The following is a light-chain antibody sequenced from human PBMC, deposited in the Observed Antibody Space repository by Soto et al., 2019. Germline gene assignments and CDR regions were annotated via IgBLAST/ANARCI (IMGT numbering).Light chain of an antibody. J-gene: IGLJ1*01. Sequence: QSALTQPPSVSGSPGQSVTISCTGTSTDFVTYNRVSWYQQPPGTAPKLIVYEASNRPSGVPDRFSGSKSGNTASLTISGLQAADEADYYCQSYDSSLSGYVFGIGTKVTVL. CDR2: EAS. CDR1: STDFVTYNR. V-gene: IGLV2-18*02. CDR3: QSYDSSLSGYV.